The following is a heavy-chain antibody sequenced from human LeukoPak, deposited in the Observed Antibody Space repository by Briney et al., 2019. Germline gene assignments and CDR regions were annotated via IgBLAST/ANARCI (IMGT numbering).Heavy chain of an antibody. CDR1: GGSVSSGTYY. Sequence: PSETLSLTCTVSGGSVSSGTYYWSWIRQPPGKGLEWIAYIYYSGSTNYNPSLKSRVTISVDTSKNQFSLKLSSVTAADTAVYYCARDQGHSTRFDYWGQGTLVTVSS. CDR2: IYYSGST. D-gene: IGHD6-13*01. CDR3: ARDQGHSTRFDY. J-gene: IGHJ4*02. V-gene: IGHV4-61*01.